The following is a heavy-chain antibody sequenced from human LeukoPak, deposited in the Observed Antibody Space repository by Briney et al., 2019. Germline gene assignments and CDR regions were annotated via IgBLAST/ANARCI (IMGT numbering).Heavy chain of an antibody. Sequence: ASVKVSCKASGGTFSSYAISWVRQAPGQGLEWMGGIIPIFGTANYAQKFQGRVTITADESTSTAYMELSSLSSEDTAVYYCARVRSYCSSTSCRYNQAFDIWGQGTMVTVSS. D-gene: IGHD2-2*01. CDR2: IIPIFGTA. CDR1: GGTFSSYA. V-gene: IGHV1-69*13. J-gene: IGHJ3*02. CDR3: ARVRSYCSSTSCRYNQAFDI.